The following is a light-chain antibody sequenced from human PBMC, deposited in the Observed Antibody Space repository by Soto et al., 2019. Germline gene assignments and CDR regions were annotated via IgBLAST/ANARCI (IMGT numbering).Light chain of an antibody. Sequence: EIVMTQSPATLSLSPGERVTLSCRASQGVSSYLAWYQQKPGQAPRLLIYDAANRATGIPARFSGSGSGTEFTLTISSLQSEDFAVYYCQQHNNWPSITFGEGTRLEI. J-gene: IGKJ5*01. CDR3: QQHNNWPSIT. CDR1: QGVSSY. CDR2: DAA. V-gene: IGKV3D-15*01.